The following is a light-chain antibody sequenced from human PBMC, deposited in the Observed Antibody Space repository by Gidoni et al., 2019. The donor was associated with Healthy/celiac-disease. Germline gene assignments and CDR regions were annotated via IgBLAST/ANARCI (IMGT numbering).Light chain of an antibody. Sequence: QSALTQPASVSGSPGQSITIPCTGPSSDVGSYNLVSCYQQHPGKAPNLMIYEVSKRPSGVSNRFSGSKYGSTASLTISGLQAEDEADYYCCSYAGSSTSYVVFGGGTKLTVL. CDR1: SSDVGSYNL. J-gene: IGLJ2*01. V-gene: IGLV2-23*02. CDR2: EVS. CDR3: CSYAGSSTSYVV.